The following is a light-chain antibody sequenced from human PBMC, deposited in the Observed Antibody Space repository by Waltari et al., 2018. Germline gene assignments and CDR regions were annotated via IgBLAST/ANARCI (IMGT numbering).Light chain of an antibody. CDR1: SSDVGADHL. V-gene: IGLV2-23*02. CDR3: CSYARRSSVV. J-gene: IGLJ2*01. CDR2: EVA. Sequence: QSALTQPPSVSGSPGQSLTVSFTVPSSDVGADHLISWYQQHPGKAPTLMIYEVAKRPSGISDRFSGSKSGNTASLTISGLQAEDEADYYCCSYARRSSVVFGGGTKLTVL.